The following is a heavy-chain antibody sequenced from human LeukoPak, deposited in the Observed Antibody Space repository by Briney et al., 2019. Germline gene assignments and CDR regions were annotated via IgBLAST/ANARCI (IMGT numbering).Heavy chain of an antibody. CDR1: GGTFSSYA. Sequence: GASVKVSCKASGGTFSSYAISWVRQAPGQGLEWMGRIIPILGIANYAQKFQGRVTITADKSTSTAYMELSSLRSEDTAVYYCANLPTYYYDSSPPAWGQGTLVTVSS. J-gene: IGHJ5*02. D-gene: IGHD3-22*01. V-gene: IGHV1-69*04. CDR3: ANLPTYYYDSSPPA. CDR2: IIPILGIA.